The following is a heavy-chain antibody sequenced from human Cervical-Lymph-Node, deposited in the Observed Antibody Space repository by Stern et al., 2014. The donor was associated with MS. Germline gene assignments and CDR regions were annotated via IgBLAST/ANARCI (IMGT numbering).Heavy chain of an antibody. CDR1: GFTFSSYW. V-gene: IGHV3-7*01. D-gene: IGHD2-2*01. J-gene: IGHJ6*02. Sequence: VQLVESGGGLVQPGGSLTLSCTASGFTFSSYWMTWVRQAPGQGLEWVANIKQDGSEKYYVDSVMGRFTISRDNAKKSLFLQMSSLRAEDTAVYYCARDPPAAPYYYYYYGMDVWGQGTTVTVSS. CDR2: IKQDGSEK. CDR3: ARDPPAAPYYYYYYGMDV.